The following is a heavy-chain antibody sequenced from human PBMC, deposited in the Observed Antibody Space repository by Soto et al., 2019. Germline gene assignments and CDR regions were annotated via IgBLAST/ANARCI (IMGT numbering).Heavy chain of an antibody. Sequence: EVPLLESGGGLVQPGGSLRLSCAASGFTSSSYAMSWVRQATGKGLEWVSAISGSGGSTYYADSVKGRFTISRDNSKNTLYLQMNSLRAQDTAVYYCAKEGEHSSGWANFDHWGQGTLVTVSS. J-gene: IGHJ4*02. CDR3: AKEGEHSSGWANFDH. CDR1: GFTSSSYA. CDR2: ISGSGGST. D-gene: IGHD6-19*01. V-gene: IGHV3-23*01.